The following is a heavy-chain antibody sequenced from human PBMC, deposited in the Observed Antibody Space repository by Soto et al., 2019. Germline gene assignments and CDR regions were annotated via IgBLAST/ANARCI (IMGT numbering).Heavy chain of an antibody. Sequence: GGSLRLSCAGSGFTFDDYAMHWVRQAPGKGLEWVSGISWNSGSIGYADSVKGRFTISRDNTKNSLYLQMNSLRAEDTALYYCAKGDGIVVVPAAAFDYWGQGTLVTVSS. D-gene: IGHD2-2*01. J-gene: IGHJ4*02. CDR2: ISWNSGSI. CDR1: GFTFDDYA. V-gene: IGHV3-9*01. CDR3: AKGDGIVVVPAAAFDY.